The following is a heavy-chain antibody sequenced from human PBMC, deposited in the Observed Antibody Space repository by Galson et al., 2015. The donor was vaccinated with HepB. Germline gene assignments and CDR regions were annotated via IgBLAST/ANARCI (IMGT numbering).Heavy chain of an antibody. Sequence: SVKVSCKASGYTFTGYYMHWVRQAPGQGLEWMGRINPNSGGTNYAQKFQGRVTMTRDTSISTAYMELSRLRSDDTAVYYCARLERCSSTRCWVFDYWGQGTLVTVSS. CDR3: ARLERCSSTRCWVFDY. CDR2: INPNSGGT. D-gene: IGHD2-2*01. V-gene: IGHV1-2*06. J-gene: IGHJ4*02. CDR1: GYTFTGYY.